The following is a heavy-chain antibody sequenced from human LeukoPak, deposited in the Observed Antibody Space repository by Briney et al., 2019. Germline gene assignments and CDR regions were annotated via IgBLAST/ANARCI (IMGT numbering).Heavy chain of an antibody. CDR1: GFTFGDYA. CDR3: LHYDILTGPLLGDWFDP. D-gene: IGHD3-9*01. CDR2: IRSKAYGGTT. J-gene: IGHJ5*02. Sequence: GGSLRLSCTASGFTFGDYAMSWFRQAPGKGLEWVGFIRSKAYGGTTEYAASVKGRFTISRDDSKSIAYLQMNSLKTEDTAVYYCLHYDILTGPLLGDWFDPWGQGALVTVSS. V-gene: IGHV3-49*03.